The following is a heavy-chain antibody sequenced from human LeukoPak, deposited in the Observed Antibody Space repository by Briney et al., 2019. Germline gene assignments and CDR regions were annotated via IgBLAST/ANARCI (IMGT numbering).Heavy chain of an antibody. CDR2: IYSSGST. D-gene: IGHD4-23*01. CDR1: GLTVSSNY. J-gene: IGHJ4*02. Sequence: PGGSLRLSRAAAGLTVSSNYMSCVRQAPGKGLEWLSIIYSSGSTYYADSVKGRFTISRDNSKNTLYLQMNSLSAEHTAVYYCTSEALGGGGYWGQGTLVTVSS. V-gene: IGHV3-66*01. CDR3: TSEALGGGGY.